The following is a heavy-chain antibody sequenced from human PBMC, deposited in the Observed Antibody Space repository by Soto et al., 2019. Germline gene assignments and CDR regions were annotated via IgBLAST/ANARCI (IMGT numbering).Heavy chain of an antibody. CDR2: INAGNGNT. Sequence: ASVKVSCKASGYTFTSYAMHWVRQAPGQRLEWMGWINAGNGNTKYSQKFQGRVTITGDTSASTAYMELSSLRSEDTAVYYCARSVAPYYFDYWGQGTLVTVSS. D-gene: IGHD2-15*01. J-gene: IGHJ4*02. CDR1: GYTFTSYA. V-gene: IGHV1-3*01. CDR3: ARSVAPYYFDY.